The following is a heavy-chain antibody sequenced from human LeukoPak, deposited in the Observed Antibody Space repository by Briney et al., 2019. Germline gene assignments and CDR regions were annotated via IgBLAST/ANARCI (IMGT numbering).Heavy chain of an antibody. D-gene: IGHD2-2*03. Sequence: GGSLRLSCAASGFTFSSYSMNWVRQAPGKGLEWVSGIGSNSVPTVYADSVKGRFTISRDNSKSMLYLQMDSLRVEDTAVYYCAKHCSGYCNAASEKRFDPWGQVTLVTVSS. CDR3: AKHCSGYCNAASEKRFDP. CDR2: IGSNSVPT. V-gene: IGHV3-23*01. CDR1: GFTFSSYS. J-gene: IGHJ5*02.